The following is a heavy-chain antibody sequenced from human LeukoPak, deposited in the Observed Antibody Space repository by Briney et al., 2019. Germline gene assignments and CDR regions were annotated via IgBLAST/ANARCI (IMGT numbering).Heavy chain of an antibody. V-gene: IGHV1-2*02. CDR1: GYTFSNYY. Sequence: ASVKVSCKASGYTFSNYYMHWVRQAPGQGLEWMGWINPNSGGTNYAQKFQGRVTMTRDTSISTAYMELSRLRSDDTAVYYCARAGETYYYDSSGYYQYWGQGTLVTVSS. D-gene: IGHD3-22*01. CDR2: INPNSGGT. J-gene: IGHJ4*02. CDR3: ARAGETYYYDSSGYYQY.